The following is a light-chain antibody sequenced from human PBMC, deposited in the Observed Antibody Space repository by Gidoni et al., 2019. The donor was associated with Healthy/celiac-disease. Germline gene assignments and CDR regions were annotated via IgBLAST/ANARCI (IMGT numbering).Light chain of an antibody. CDR3: QQYNSYSCT. J-gene: IGKJ1*01. CDR1: QSISSW. Sequence: DIQMTQSPSTLSASVGDRVTITCRASQSISSWLAWYQQKPGKAPKLLIYKASSLERGVPSRFSGSGSGTEFTLTISSLQPDDFATYYCQQYNSYSCTFXQXTKVEIK. CDR2: KAS. V-gene: IGKV1-5*03.